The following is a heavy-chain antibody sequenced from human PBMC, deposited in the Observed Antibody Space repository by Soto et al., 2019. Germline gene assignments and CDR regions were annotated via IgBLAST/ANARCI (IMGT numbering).Heavy chain of an antibody. CDR1: GFTFSSYA. CDR3: AKDMEAAVGTLSLYAFDI. Sequence: QVQLVESGGGVVQPGRSLRLSCAASGFTFSSYAMHWVRQAPGKGLEWVAVISYDGSNKYYADSVKGRFTISRDNSKKTLYLQMNSLRAEDTAVYYCAKDMEAAVGTLSLYAFDIWGQGTMVSVSS. J-gene: IGHJ3*02. D-gene: IGHD6-13*01. CDR2: ISYDGSNK. V-gene: IGHV3-30*04.